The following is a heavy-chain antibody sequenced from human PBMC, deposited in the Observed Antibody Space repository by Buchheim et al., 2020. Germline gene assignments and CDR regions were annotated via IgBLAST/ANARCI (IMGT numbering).Heavy chain of an antibody. J-gene: IGHJ4*02. CDR1: GFTFSSYG. CDR3: AKEADTAMVY. V-gene: IGHV3-30*02. CDR2: IRYDGSNK. Sequence: QVQLVESGGGVVQPGRSLRLSCAASGFTFSSYGMHWVRQAPGKGLEWVAFIRYDGSNKYYADSVKGRFTISSDYFKKKVYLQMNSLRAEDTAVYYCAKEADTAMVYWGQGTL. D-gene: IGHD5-18*01.